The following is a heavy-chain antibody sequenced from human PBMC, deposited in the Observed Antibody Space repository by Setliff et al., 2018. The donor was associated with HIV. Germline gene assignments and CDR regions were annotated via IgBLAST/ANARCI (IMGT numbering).Heavy chain of an antibody. V-gene: IGHV4-59*12. CDR1: GGSIGSYY. D-gene: IGHD3-3*01. CDR2: IYYSGPT. Sequence: PSETLSLTCTVSGGSIGSYYWNWIRQSPGKGLEWIGYIYYSGPTNYNPSLKSRLTISVDTSKNQFSLKLSSVTAADTAVYYCARGFPDLDYWGQGTLVTVSS. CDR3: ARGFPDLDY. J-gene: IGHJ4*02.